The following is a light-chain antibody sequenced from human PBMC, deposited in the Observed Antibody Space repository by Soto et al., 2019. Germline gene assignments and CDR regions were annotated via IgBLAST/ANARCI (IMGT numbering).Light chain of an antibody. V-gene: IGKV3-15*01. CDR1: QSVSIN. Sequence: EIVMTQSPATLSVSPGERATLSCRASQSVSINLAWYQQKPGQAPRLLIYGASTRATDIPARFSGSGSGTDFTLTISRLQSEDFAVYYCQPYNSWPLTFGQGTKVDIK. J-gene: IGKJ1*01. CDR2: GAS. CDR3: QPYNSWPLT.